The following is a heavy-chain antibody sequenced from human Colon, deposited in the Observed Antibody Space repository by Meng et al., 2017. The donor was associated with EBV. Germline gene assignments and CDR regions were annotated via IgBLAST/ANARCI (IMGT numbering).Heavy chain of an antibody. V-gene: IGHV4-4*02. CDR3: MRDLLVLEKNEV. D-gene: IGHD1-1*01. Sequence: QVQLQGTGQGLVKPSETLSLTGAVSGGSISSSNWWGWVRQSPEKGLEWIGEIFHSGLTNYNPSLQSRVTISVDKSKNQFSLEVTSVTAADTAIYYCMRDLLVLEKNEVWGRGTLVTVSS. CDR2: IFHSGLT. J-gene: IGHJ2*01. CDR1: GGSISSSNW.